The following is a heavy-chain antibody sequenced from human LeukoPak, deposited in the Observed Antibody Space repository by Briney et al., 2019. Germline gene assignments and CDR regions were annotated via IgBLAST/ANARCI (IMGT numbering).Heavy chain of an antibody. Sequence: SETLSLTCTVSGDSFSPYYWSWLRQPAGKGREWIGRIYPNGSTSYNPSLKSRVTMSLDTSKKQFSLNLNSVTPSDTALYYCVSGRDSWGDQPKYYFDYWGQGTLVTVSA. D-gene: IGHD6-13*01. CDR3: VSGRDSWGDQPKYYFDY. CDR1: GDSFSPYY. CDR2: IYPNGST. V-gene: IGHV4-4*07. J-gene: IGHJ4*02.